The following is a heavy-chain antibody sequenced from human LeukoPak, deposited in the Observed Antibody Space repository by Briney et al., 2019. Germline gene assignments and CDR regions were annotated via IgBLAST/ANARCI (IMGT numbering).Heavy chain of an antibody. V-gene: IGHV1-24*01. CDR2: FDPEDGET. CDR1: GYTLTELS. J-gene: IGHJ3*02. D-gene: IGHD3-22*01. CDR3: ATQRAYYYDSSGYYGALDI. Sequence: GASVKVSCKVSGYTLTELSMHWVRQAPGKRLEWMGGFDPEDGETIYAQKFQGRVTMTEDTSTDTAYMELSSLRSEDTAVYYCATQRAYYYDSSGYYGALDIWGQGTMVTVSS.